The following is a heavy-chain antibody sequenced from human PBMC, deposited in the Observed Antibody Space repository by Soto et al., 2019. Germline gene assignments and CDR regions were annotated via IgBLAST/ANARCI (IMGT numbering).Heavy chain of an antibody. Sequence: PGGSLRLSCAASGFTFSSYSMNWVRQAPGKGLEWVSYISSSSSTIYYTDSVKGRFTISRDNAKNSLYLQMNSLRDEDTAVYYCARGKQQLDPFFDYWGQGTLVTVSS. D-gene: IGHD6-13*01. CDR3: ARGKQQLDPFFDY. V-gene: IGHV3-48*02. CDR2: ISSSSSTI. CDR1: GFTFSSYS. J-gene: IGHJ4*02.